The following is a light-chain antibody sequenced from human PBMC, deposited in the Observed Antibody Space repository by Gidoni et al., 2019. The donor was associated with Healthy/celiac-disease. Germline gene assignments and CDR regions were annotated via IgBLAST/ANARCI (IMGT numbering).Light chain of an antibody. V-gene: IGKV3-20*01. J-gene: IGKJ5*01. CDR1: QSVSSSY. CDR2: GAS. Sequence: EIVLTQSPGTLSLSPGERATLSCRASQSVSSSYLAWYQQKPGQAPRLLIYGASSRATGIPDGFSGSGSGTDFTLTISRLEPEDFAVYYCQQYGSSPPVTFGQGTRLEIK. CDR3: QQYGSSPPVT.